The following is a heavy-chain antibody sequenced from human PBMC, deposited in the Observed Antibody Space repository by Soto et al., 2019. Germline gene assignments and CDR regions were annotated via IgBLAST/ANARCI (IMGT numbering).Heavy chain of an antibody. CDR1: GYTFTSYG. CDR2: ISAYNGNT. V-gene: IGHV1-18*01. D-gene: IGHD3-10*01. CDR3: ARDRGSRRPPYAMDV. J-gene: IGHJ6*02. Sequence: ASVKVSCKASGYTFTSYGISWVRQAPGQGLEWMGWISAYNGNTNYVQKLQGRVTMNTDTSTSTAYMKLRSLRSNDPAMYYCARDRGSRRPPYAMDVWGQGTPVTVSS.